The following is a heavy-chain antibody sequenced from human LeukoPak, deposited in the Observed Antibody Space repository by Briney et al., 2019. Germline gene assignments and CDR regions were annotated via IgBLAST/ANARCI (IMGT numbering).Heavy chain of an antibody. J-gene: IGHJ4*02. CDR2: IYYIGST. D-gene: IGHD3-22*01. CDR1: SGSISSGAYY. Sequence: SETLSLTCTVSSGSISSGAYYLSWIRQHPGMGLEWIGYIYYIGSTYYNPSLKSRVTISVDTSKNQFSLKLSSVTAADTAMYYCARSSSRYYYYFDYWGQGTLVTVSS. CDR3: ARSSSRYYYYFDY. V-gene: IGHV4-31*03.